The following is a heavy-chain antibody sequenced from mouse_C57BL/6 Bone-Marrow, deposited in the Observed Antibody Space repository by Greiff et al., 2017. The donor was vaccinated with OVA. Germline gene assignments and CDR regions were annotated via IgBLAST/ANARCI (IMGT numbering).Heavy chain of an antibody. J-gene: IGHJ2*01. Sequence: VQRVESGPELVKPGASVKLSCKASGYTFTSYDINWVKQRPGQGLEWIGWIYPRDGSTKYNEKFKGNATLTVDTSSSPAYMELHSLTSEDSAVYFFACIYDGYYVDYWGQGTTLTVSS. D-gene: IGHD2-3*01. CDR2: IYPRDGST. CDR3: ACIYDGYYVDY. V-gene: IGHV1-85*01. CDR1: GYTFTSYD.